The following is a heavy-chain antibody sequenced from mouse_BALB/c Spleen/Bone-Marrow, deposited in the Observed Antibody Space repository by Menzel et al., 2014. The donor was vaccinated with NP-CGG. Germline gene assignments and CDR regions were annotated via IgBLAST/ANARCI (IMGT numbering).Heavy chain of an antibody. Sequence: DVKLQESGAELVKPGASAKLSCTASGFNIKDTYMHWVKQRPEQGLEWIGRIDPANGNTKYDPKFQGKATITADTSSNTAYLQLSSLTSEDTAVYYCARYYYGFYFDYWGQGTTLTVSS. V-gene: IGHV14-3*02. CDR2: IDPANGNT. D-gene: IGHD1-1*01. CDR1: GFNIKDTY. CDR3: ARYYYGFYFDY. J-gene: IGHJ2*01.